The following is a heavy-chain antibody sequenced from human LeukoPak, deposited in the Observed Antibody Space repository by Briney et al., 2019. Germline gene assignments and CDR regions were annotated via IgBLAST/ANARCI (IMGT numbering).Heavy chain of an antibody. Sequence: PGGSLRLSCAASGFTFSSYEMNWVRQAPGKGLEWVAFIRYDGSNKYYADSVKGRFTISRDNSKNTLYLQMSSVRAEDTAVYYCANENGGPDYWGQGTLVTVSS. CDR2: IRYDGSNK. CDR1: GFTFSSYE. J-gene: IGHJ4*02. V-gene: IGHV3-30*02. CDR3: ANENGGPDY. D-gene: IGHD3-10*01.